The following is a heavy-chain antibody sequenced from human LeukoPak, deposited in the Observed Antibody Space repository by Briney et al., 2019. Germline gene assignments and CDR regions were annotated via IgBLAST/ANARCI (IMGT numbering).Heavy chain of an antibody. CDR2: TFYRSKWYN. V-gene: IGHV6-1*01. J-gene: IGHJ4*02. CDR1: GDTLSSNIAA. CDR3: ARGGSAGWPFDS. Sequence: SQTLSLTCAISGDTLSSNIAAWTWIRQSPSRGFEWLGRTFYRSKWYNDCAVSVRGRITISPDTSKNQFSLQLDSVTPEDAAVYYCARGGSAGWPFDSWGQGTLVTVSS. D-gene: IGHD6-19*01.